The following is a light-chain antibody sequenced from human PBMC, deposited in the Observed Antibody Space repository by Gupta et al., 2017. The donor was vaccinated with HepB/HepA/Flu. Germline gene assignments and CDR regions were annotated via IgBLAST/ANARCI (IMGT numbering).Light chain of an antibody. V-gene: IGKV1-39*01. CDR2: AAS. Sequence: DIQMTQSPFSLSASVGDRVTITCRASQNISSYLNWYQQKPGKAPKLLIYAASSLQSGVPSRFSGSGSGTDFTLTISSLQPEDFATYYCQQSYSTPGTFGGGTKVEIK. CDR3: QQSYSTPGT. J-gene: IGKJ4*01. CDR1: QNISSY.